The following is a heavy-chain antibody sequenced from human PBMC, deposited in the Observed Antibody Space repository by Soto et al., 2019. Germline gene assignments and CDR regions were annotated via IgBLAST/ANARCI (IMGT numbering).Heavy chain of an antibody. CDR1: GFTFSSYG. CDR2: IWYDGSNK. V-gene: IGHV3-33*01. CDR3: ARGKRKWLVLQPNPGYYYYGMDV. Sequence: GGSLRLSCAASGFTFSSYGMHWVRQAPGKGLEWVAVIWYDGSNKYYADSVKGRFTISRDNSKNTLYLQMNSLRAEDTAVYYCARGKRKWLVLQPNPGYYYYGMDVWGQGTTVTVSS. D-gene: IGHD6-19*01. J-gene: IGHJ6*02.